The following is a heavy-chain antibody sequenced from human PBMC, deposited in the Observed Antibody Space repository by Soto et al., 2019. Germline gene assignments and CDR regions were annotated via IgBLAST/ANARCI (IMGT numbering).Heavy chain of an antibody. CDR1: GYTFTSYG. Sequence: GASVKVSSKASGYTFTSYGISWVRQAPGQGLEWMGWISAYNGNTKYSQKFQGRVTITRDTSASTAYMELSSLRSEDTAVYYCARGITLPTPLDYWGQGTLVTVSS. CDR3: ARGITLPTPLDY. CDR2: ISAYNGNT. D-gene: IGHD1-20*01. V-gene: IGHV1-18*01. J-gene: IGHJ4*02.